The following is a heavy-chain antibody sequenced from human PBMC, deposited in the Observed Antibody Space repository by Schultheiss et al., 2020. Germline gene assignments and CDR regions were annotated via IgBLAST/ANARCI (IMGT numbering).Heavy chain of an antibody. V-gene: IGHV4-34*09. D-gene: IGHD1-14*01. CDR1: GAS. J-gene: IGHJ6*02. CDR2: IHHSGTA. CDR3: ARDNRGNYYGMDV. Sequence: TLSLTCAVHGASRQPPGTGLRWIGEIHHSGTANYNPSLKSRVTISVDTSKNQFSLKLSSVTAADTAVYYCARDNRGNYYGMDVWGQGTTVTVSS.